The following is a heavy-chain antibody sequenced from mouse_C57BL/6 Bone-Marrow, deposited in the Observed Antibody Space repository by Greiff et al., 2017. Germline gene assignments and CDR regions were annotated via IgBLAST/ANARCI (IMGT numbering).Heavy chain of an antibody. D-gene: IGHD2-3*01. Sequence: VQLQQSGAELVKPGASVKLSCTASGFNIKDYYMHWVKQRPGQGLEWIGRIDPGDGDTKYASKFQGKATLTADTSSNTAYLQLSSLTSEDTAVYYCARDGYYSWFAYWGQGTLVTVSA. J-gene: IGHJ3*01. CDR3: ARDGYYSWFAY. CDR1: GFNIKDYY. V-gene: IGHV14-2*01. CDR2: IDPGDGDT.